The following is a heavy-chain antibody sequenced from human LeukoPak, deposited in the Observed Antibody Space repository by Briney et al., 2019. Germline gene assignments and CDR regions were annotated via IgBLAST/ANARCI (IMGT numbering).Heavy chain of an antibody. Sequence: ASVKVSCKASGYTFTSYYMHWVRQAPGQGLEWMGIINPSGGSTSYAQKFQGRVTITADESTSTAYMELSSLRSEDTAVYYCARVPVGATALDYWGQGTLVTVSS. CDR1: GYTFTSYY. D-gene: IGHD1-26*01. V-gene: IGHV1-46*01. J-gene: IGHJ4*02. CDR3: ARVPVGATALDY. CDR2: INPSGGST.